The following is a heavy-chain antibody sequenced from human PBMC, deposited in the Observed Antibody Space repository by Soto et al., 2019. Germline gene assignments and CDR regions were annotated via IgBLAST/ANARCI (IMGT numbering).Heavy chain of an antibody. Sequence: SLRLSCAASGFTFSSYAMSWVRQAPGKGLEWVSAISGSGGSTYYADSVKGRFTISRDNSKNTLYLQMNSLGAEDTAVYYCAKDPIVVVTAPRGYWFDPWGQGTLVTVSS. CDR3: AKDPIVVVTAPRGYWFDP. CDR2: ISGSGGST. V-gene: IGHV3-23*01. D-gene: IGHD2-21*02. J-gene: IGHJ5*02. CDR1: GFTFSSYA.